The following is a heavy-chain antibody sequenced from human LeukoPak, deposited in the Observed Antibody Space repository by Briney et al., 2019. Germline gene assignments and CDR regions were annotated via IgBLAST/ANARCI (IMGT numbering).Heavy chain of an antibody. CDR3: ARTLRYYGSGSSRTRGNNWFDP. J-gene: IGHJ5*02. V-gene: IGHV4-34*01. CDR1: GGSFSGYY. CDR2: INHSGST. D-gene: IGHD3-10*01. Sequence: PSETLSLTCAVYGGSFSGYYWSWIRQPPGKGLEWIGEINHSGSTNYNPSLKSRVTISVDTSKNQFSLKLSSVTAADTAVYYCARTLRYYGSGSSRTRGNNWFDPWGQGTLVTVSS.